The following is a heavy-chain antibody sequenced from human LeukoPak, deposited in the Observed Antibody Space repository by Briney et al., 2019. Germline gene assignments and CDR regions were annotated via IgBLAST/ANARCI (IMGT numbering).Heavy chain of an antibody. Sequence: PGGSLRLSCAASGFTFSSYWMSWVRQAPGKGLEGVANIKQDGSEKYYVDSVKGRFTVSRDNAKNSLYLQMNSLRAEDTAVYYCASDCSSTSCYRRVDYWGQGTLVTVSS. V-gene: IGHV3-7*01. J-gene: IGHJ4*02. D-gene: IGHD2-2*02. CDR1: GFTFSSYW. CDR3: ASDCSSTSCYRRVDY. CDR2: IKQDGSEK.